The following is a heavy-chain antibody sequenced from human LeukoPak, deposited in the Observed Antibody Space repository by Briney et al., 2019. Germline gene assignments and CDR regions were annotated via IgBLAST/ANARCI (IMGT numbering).Heavy chain of an antibody. Sequence: TGGSLRLSCAASGFSFSSYAMHWVRQAPGKGLEWVAVISYDGSNKYYADSVKCRFTISRDNCKNTLYLQMNSLRAEDTAAYYWAGGGGSYDILTGDYKPHDYWGQGTLVTVSS. CDR1: GFSFSSYA. CDR3: AGGGGSYDILTGDYKPHDY. J-gene: IGHJ4*02. V-gene: IGHV3-30-3*01. D-gene: IGHD3-9*01. CDR2: ISYDGSNK.